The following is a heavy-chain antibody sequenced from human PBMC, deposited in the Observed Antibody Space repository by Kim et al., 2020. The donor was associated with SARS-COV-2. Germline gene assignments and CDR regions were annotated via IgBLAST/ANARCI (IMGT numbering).Heavy chain of an antibody. CDR1: GYTFTSYA. CDR2: INAGNGNT. Sequence: ASVKVSCKASGYTFTSYAMHWVRQAPGQRLEWMGWINAGNGNTKYSQKFQGRVTITRDTSASTAYMELSSLRSEDTAVYYCARDQHYDFWSGFFFSDWGQGTLVTVFS. D-gene: IGHD3-3*01. J-gene: IGHJ4*02. V-gene: IGHV1-3*01. CDR3: ARDQHYDFWSGFFFSD.